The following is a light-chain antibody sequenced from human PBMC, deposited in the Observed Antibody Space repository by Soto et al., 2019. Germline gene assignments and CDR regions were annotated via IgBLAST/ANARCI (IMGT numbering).Light chain of an antibody. CDR2: GNS. V-gene: IGLV1-40*01. J-gene: IGLJ1*01. CDR1: SSNIGAVYD. CDR3: QSYDSSLSAYV. Sequence: SMLAEPPSVSESPSQRATISCNGSSSNIGAVYDVHWYQQYPGTAPKLLIYGNSNRPSGVPDRFSGSKSGTSASLAIGGFQAEDEADYYCQSYDSSLSAYVFGTATKATVL.